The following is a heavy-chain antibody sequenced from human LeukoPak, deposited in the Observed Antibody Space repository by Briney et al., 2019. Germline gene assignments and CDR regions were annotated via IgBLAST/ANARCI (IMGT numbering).Heavy chain of an antibody. Sequence: SETLSLTCTVSGGSISGYYWSWIRQPPGKGLEWIGYIYYSGSTNYNPSLKSGVTISVDTSKNQFSLKRSSVTAADTAVYYCAGGYSSGSTYSYTDVWGKGTTVTISS. J-gene: IGHJ6*03. CDR3: AGGYSSGSTYSYTDV. D-gene: IGHD5-18*01. CDR2: IYYSGST. V-gene: IGHV4-59*01. CDR1: GGSISGYY.